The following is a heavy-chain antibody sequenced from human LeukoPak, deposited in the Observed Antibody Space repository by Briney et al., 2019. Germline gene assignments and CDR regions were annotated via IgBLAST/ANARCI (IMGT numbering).Heavy chain of an antibody. V-gene: IGHV4-39*01. CDR1: GGSISSSSYY. CDR3: ARQATGEGELSDY. CDR2: IYYSGST. Sequence: SETLSLTCTVSGGSISSSSYYWGWIRQPPGKGLEWIGSIYYSGSTYYNPSLKSRVTISVGTSKNQFSLKLSSVTAADTAVYYCARQATGEGELSDYWGQGTLVTVSS. J-gene: IGHJ4*02. D-gene: IGHD3-16*02.